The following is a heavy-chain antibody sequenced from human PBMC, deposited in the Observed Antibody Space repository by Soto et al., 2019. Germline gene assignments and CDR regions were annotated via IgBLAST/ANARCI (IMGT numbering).Heavy chain of an antibody. Sequence: PSETLSLACTVSGVSISSYYWSWIRQPPGKGLEWIGYIYYSGSTNYNPSLKSRVTISVDTSKNQFSLKLSSVTAADTAVYYCARHLNYYGSGSLYMDVWGKGTTVTVSS. D-gene: IGHD3-10*01. J-gene: IGHJ6*03. CDR3: ARHLNYYGSGSLYMDV. V-gene: IGHV4-59*08. CDR1: GVSISSYY. CDR2: IYYSGST.